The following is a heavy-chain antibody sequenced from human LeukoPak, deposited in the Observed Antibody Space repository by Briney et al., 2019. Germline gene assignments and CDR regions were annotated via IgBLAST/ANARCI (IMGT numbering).Heavy chain of an antibody. CDR3: ARGYSSSWYWFDP. V-gene: IGHV4-59*01. J-gene: IGHJ5*02. Sequence: SETLSLTCTVSGGSISSYYWSWIRQPPGKGLEWIGYIYYSGSTNYNPSLKSRVTISVDTSKNQFSLKLSSVTAADTAVYYCARGYSSSWYWFDPWGQGTLVTVSS. CDR1: GGSISSYY. CDR2: IYYSGST. D-gene: IGHD6-13*01.